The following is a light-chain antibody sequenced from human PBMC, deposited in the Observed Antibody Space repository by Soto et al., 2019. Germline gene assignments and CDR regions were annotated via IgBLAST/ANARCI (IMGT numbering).Light chain of an antibody. CDR1: DIGSKG. CDR2: SDT. CDR3: QVWDSGSAHVV. Sequence: SYELTQPPSVSVALGKTASISCGGNDIGSKGVHWYQQKPGQAPVLVIYSDTDLPPVIPERFSGSNSANLATLTISRVEAGDEADYYCQVWDSGSAHVVFGGGTQLTVL. V-gene: IGLV3-21*04. J-gene: IGLJ2*01.